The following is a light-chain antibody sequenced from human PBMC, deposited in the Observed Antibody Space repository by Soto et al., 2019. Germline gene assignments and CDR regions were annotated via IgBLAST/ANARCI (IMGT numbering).Light chain of an antibody. Sequence: QSALTKPPSASGSPGQSVTISCTGTSSDVGGYNYVSWYQQHPGKVPKLMIYEVNKRPSGVPDRFSGSKSGNTASLTVSGLQAEDEAYYYCTSYAGGNNVFGTGTKVTVL. CDR2: EVN. CDR1: SSDVGGYNY. V-gene: IGLV2-8*01. CDR3: TSYAGGNNV. J-gene: IGLJ1*01.